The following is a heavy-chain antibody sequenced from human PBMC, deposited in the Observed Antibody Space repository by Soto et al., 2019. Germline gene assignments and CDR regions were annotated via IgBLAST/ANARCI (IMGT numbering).Heavy chain of an antibody. Sequence: GGSLRLSCAASGFPFSTYWMSWVRQAPGKGLEWVANINQDGSEKYYVDSVKGRFTISRDNAKNSLYLQGNSLRAGDTAVYYCARGHSRASYYMDVWGKGATVTVSS. CDR3: ARGHSRASYYMDV. V-gene: IGHV3-7*01. D-gene: IGHD6-13*01. CDR1: GFPFSTYW. CDR2: INQDGSEK. J-gene: IGHJ6*03.